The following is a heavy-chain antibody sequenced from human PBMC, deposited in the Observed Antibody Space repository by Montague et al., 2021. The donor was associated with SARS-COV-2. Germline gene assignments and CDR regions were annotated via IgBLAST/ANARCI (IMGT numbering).Heavy chain of an antibody. Sequence: SETLSLTCTVSGGSISSSSYYWAWIRQPPGKGLEWIGSIYYRGSTYYNPSLKSRVAISVDTSKNQFSLKLSSVTAADTAVYYCARLGLLWFGELWNWGQGTLVTVSS. CDR3: ARLGLLWFGELWN. CDR1: GGSISSSSYY. V-gene: IGHV4-39*01. D-gene: IGHD3-10*01. CDR2: IYYRGST. J-gene: IGHJ4*02.